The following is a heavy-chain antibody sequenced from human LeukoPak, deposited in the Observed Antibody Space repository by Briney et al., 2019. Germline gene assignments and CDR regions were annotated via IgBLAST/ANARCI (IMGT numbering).Heavy chain of an antibody. J-gene: IGHJ4*02. V-gene: IGHV1-2*02. CDR2: SNPNSGGT. CDR1: GYTFTTYY. D-gene: IGHD6-13*01. Sequence: ASVKVSCKASGYTFTTYYIHWVRQAPGQGLQWMGWSNPNSGGTNYAQKFQGRVTMTSDTSITTAYMELSSLRSDDTAVYYCARDADSSWSVADFDYWGQGTLVTVSS. CDR3: ARDADSSWSVADFDY.